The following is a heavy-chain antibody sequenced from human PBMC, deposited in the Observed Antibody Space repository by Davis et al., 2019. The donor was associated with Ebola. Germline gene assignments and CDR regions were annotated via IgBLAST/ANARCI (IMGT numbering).Heavy chain of an antibody. CDR2: INSDGSST. CDR3: AKDRDSSSSWGVGY. CDR1: GFTFSSYW. D-gene: IGHD6-6*01. V-gene: IGHV3-74*01. J-gene: IGHJ4*02. Sequence: PGGSLRLSCAASGFTFSSYWMHWVRQAPGKGLVWVSRINSDGSSTSYADSVKGRFTISRDNSKNTLYLQMNSLRAEDTAVYYCAKDRDSSSSWGVGYWGQGTLVTVSS.